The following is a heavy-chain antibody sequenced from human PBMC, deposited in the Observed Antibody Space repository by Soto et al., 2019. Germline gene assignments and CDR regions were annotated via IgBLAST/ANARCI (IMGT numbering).Heavy chain of an antibody. Sequence: PGESLKISCKGSGYSFASYWNSWVRQMPGKGLEWMGRIDPSDSYTNYSPSFQGHVTISADKSISTAYLQWSSLKASDTAMYYCASPMVGGVNNQGRLYGMDVWGQGTTVTVSS. CDR3: ASPMVGGVNNQGRLYGMDV. V-gene: IGHV5-10-1*01. CDR2: IDPSDSYT. D-gene: IGHD3-10*01. CDR1: GYSFASYW. J-gene: IGHJ6*02.